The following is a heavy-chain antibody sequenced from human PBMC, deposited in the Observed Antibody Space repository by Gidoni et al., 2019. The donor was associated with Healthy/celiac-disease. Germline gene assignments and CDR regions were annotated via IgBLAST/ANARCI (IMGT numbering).Heavy chain of an antibody. D-gene: IGHD3-16*01. J-gene: IGHJ4*02. V-gene: IGHV1-46*01. CDR2: INPSGGST. CDR3: ASGGPSLFDY. CDR1: GYTVTSYY. Sequence: QVQLVQSGAEVKKPGASVKVSCKASGYTVTSYYMHWVRQAPGQGLELMGIINPSGGSTSYAQKFQGRVTMTRDTSTSTVYMELSSLRSEDTAVYYCASGGPSLFDYWGQGTLVTVSS.